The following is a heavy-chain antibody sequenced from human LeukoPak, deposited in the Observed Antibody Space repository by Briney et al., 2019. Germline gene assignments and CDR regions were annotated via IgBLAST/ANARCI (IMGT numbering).Heavy chain of an antibody. V-gene: IGHV4-39*07. J-gene: IGHJ4*02. CDR2: IYYSGST. CDR3: ARAHYDYVWGSYRQYFDY. Sequence: PSETLSLTCTVSGGSISSSSYYWGWIRQPPGKGLEWIGSIYYSGSTYYNPSLKSRVTISVDTSKNQFSLKLSSVTAADTAVYYCARAHYDYVWGSYRQYFDYWGQGTLVTVSS. D-gene: IGHD3-16*02. CDR1: GGSISSSSYY.